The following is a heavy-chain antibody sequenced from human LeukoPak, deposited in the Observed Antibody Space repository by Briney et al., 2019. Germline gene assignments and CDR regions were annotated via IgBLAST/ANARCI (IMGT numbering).Heavy chain of an antibody. Sequence: SETLSLTCSVSDDSITMYYWTWIRQPPGKGLEWIGYVDHTGSTNFNPSLNGRVSISRDTTKNHFSLRLSSVTAADTAVYFCARGRVSSSTWYSTYYYYFYMDVWGKGTTVTVSS. CDR2: VDHTGST. CDR1: DDSITMYY. D-gene: IGHD1-1*01. J-gene: IGHJ6*03. CDR3: ARGRVSSSTWYSTYYYYFYMDV. V-gene: IGHV4-59*01.